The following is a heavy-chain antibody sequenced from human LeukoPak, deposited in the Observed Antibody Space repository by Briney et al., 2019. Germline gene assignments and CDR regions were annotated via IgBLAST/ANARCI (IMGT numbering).Heavy chain of an antibody. CDR2: IYHSGST. D-gene: IGHD3-10*01. V-gene: IGHV4-4*02. CDR1: GGSISSSNW. Sequence: SGTLSLTCAVSGGSISSSNWWSWVRQPPGKGLEWIGYIYHSGSTYYNPSLKSRVTISVDRSKNQFSLKLSSVTAADTAVYYCARERTYYGSGSYYNPNWFDPWGQGTLVTVSS. J-gene: IGHJ5*02. CDR3: ARERTYYGSGSYYNPNWFDP.